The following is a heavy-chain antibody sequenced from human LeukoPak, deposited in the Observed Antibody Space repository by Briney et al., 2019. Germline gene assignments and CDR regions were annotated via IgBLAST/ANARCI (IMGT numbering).Heavy chain of an antibody. J-gene: IGHJ4*02. CDR1: GGSISSSSYY. V-gene: IGHV4-39*07. D-gene: IGHD1-14*01. CDR3: ASGRPSIKEYYFDY. Sequence: SETLSLTCTVSGGSISSSSYYWGWIRQPPGKGLEWIGSIYYSGSTYYNPSLKSRVTISVDTSKNQFSLKLSSVTAADTAVYYCASGRPSIKEYYFDYWGQGTLVNVSS. CDR2: IYYSGST.